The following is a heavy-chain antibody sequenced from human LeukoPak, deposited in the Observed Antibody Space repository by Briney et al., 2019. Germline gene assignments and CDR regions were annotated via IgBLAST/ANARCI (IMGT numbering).Heavy chain of an antibody. V-gene: IGHV1-24*01. CDR3: APYMGRGMQPFDI. CDR2: FDPEDGKT. CDR1: GYTLTELS. Sequence: GASVKVSCKVSGYTLTELSMHWVRQAPGKGLEWMGGFDPEDGKTIYAQTFQGRVTMTDDTSTDTAYMELSSLISEDTAVYCCAPYMGRGMQPFDIWGQGTMITVSS. D-gene: IGHD3-10*01. J-gene: IGHJ3*02.